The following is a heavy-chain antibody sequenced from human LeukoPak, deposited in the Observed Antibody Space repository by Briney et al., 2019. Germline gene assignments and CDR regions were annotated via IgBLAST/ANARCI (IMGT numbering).Heavy chain of an antibody. V-gene: IGHV3-53*01. D-gene: IGHD2-2*01. CDR1: GFTVSSNY. CDR2: IYSGGST. Sequence: GGSLRLSCAASGFTVSSNYMSWVRQAPGKGLEWVSLIYSGGSTYYAGSVKGRFTISRDNSKNTLYLQMNSLRAEDTAVYYCARDPSTDAFDIWGQGTMVTVSS. CDR3: ARDPSTDAFDI. J-gene: IGHJ3*02.